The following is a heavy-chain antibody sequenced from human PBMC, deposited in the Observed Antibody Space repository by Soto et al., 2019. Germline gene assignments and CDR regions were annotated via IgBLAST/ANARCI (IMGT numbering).Heavy chain of an antibody. D-gene: IGHD3-3*01. CDR2: IGTAGDT. J-gene: IGHJ5*02. CDR3: ARDIDDFWSGPALFAP. CDR1: GFTFSSYD. V-gene: IGHV3-13*04. Sequence: GGSLRLSCAASGFTFSSYDMHWVRQATGKGLEWVSAIGTAGDTYYPGSVKGRFTISRDNSKNTLYLQMNSLRAEDTAVYYCARDIDDFWSGPALFAPWGQGT.